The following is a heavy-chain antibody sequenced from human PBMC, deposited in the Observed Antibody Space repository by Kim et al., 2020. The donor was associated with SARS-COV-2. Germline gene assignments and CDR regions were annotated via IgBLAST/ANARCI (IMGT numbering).Heavy chain of an antibody. V-gene: IGHV4-39*01. D-gene: IGHD2-15*01. CDR3: ARHPSINCRGGTCYFDY. Sequence: SETLSLTCTVSGGSISSRSYYWDWIRQPPGKGLEWIGSIYYSGSTYYNPSLKSRVTISVDTSKNQFSLRLSSVTAADTAVYYCARHPSINCRGGTCYFDYWGQGTLVTVSS. CDR2: IYYSGST. CDR1: GGSISSRSYY. J-gene: IGHJ4*02.